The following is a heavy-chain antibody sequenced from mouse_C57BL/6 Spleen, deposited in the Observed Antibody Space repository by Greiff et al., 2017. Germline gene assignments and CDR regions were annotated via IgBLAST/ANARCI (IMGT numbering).Heavy chain of an antibody. Sequence: EVKGVESGEGLVKPGGSLKLSCAASGFTFSSYALSWVRQSPEKRLEWVAYISSGGDYIYYADTVKGRVTISRDNGRNTLYLQMCSLKSEYTAMYYCTRAPSITRAYYFDYWGQGTTLTVAS. J-gene: IGHJ2*01. V-gene: IGHV5-9-1*02. CDR3: TRAPSITRAYYFDY. CDR2: ISSGGDYI. D-gene: IGHD2-10*02. CDR1: GFTFSSYA.